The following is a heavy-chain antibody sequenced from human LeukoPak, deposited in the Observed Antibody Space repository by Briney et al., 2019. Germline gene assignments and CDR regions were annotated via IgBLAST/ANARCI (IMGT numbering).Heavy chain of an antibody. CDR3: AKRSVVPAATHFDY. V-gene: IGHV3-23*01. CDR2: ISGSGGST. J-gene: IGHJ4*02. D-gene: IGHD2-2*01. CDR1: GFTFSSYA. Sequence: GGSLRLSCAASGFTFSSYAMSWVRQAPGKGLEWVSGISGSGGSTYYADPVKGRFTISRDNSKNTLYLQMNSLRAEDTAVYYCAKRSVVPAATHFDYWGQGTLVTVSS.